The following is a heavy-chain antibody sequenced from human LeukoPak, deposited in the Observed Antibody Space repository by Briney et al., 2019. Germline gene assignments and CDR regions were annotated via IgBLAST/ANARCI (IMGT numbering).Heavy chain of an antibody. V-gene: IGHV3-15*01. J-gene: IGHJ4*02. CDR1: GFTFSSYW. CDR2: IKSKTDGGTT. CDR3: TTGGGFYYFDY. Sequence: GGSLRLSCAASGFTFSSYWMSWVRQAPGKGLEWVGRIKSKTDGGTTDYAAPVKGRFTISRDDSKNTLYLQMNSLKTEDTAVYYCTTGGGFYYFDYWGQGTLVTVSS. D-gene: IGHD3-10*01.